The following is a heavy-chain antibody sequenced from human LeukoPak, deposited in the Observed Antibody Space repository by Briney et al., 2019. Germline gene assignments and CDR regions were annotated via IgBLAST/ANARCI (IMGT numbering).Heavy chain of an antibody. V-gene: IGHV3-23*01. CDR1: GFTFSSYA. J-gene: IGHJ4*02. D-gene: IGHD1-26*01. CDR3: ARGGSYSPFDY. Sequence: GGSLRLSCAASGFTFSSYAMSWVRQAPGKGLEWVSAISGSGGSTYYADSVKGRFTISRDNAKNSLYLQMNSLRAEDTAVYYCARGGSYSPFDYWGQGTPVTVSS. CDR2: ISGSGGST.